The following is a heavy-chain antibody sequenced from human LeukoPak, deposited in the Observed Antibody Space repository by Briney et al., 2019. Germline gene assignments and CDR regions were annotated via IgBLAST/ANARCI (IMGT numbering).Heavy chain of an antibody. D-gene: IGHD3-10*01. J-gene: IGHJ5*02. V-gene: IGHV4-39*01. CDR2: IYYSGNT. CDR3: ARAHYYGSGSLPGFDP. CDR1: GVSISSSNSY. Sequence: SETLSLTCTVSGVSISSSNSYWGWIRQPPGKGLEWIGSIYYSGNTYYNASLKSQVSISIDTSKNQFSLKLTSVTAADTAVYYCARAHYYGSGSLPGFDPWGQGTLVTVFS.